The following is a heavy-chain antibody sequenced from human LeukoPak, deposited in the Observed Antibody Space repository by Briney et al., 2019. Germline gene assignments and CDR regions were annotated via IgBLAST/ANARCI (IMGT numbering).Heavy chain of an antibody. CDR3: ARDHSLARITMIVVVNNYYYYGMDV. CDR2: ISSSSSYI. CDR1: GFTFRSYS. Sequence: PVGSLRLSCAASGFTFRSYSMNWVRRAPGKGLEWVSSISSSSSYIYYADSVKGRFTISRDNAKNSLYLQMNSLRAEDTAVYYCARDHSLARITMIVVVNNYYYYGMDVWGQGTTVTVSS. J-gene: IGHJ6*02. D-gene: IGHD3-22*01. V-gene: IGHV3-21*01.